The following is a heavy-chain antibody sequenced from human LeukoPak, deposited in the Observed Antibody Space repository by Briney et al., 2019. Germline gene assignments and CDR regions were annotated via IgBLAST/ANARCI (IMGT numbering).Heavy chain of an antibody. CDR2: IYSGGYSGVNT. D-gene: IGHD4-17*01. J-gene: IGHJ6*04. Sequence: PGGPLRLSCAASGFTVSSNYMSWVRQAPGTGLEWVTLIYSGGYSGVNTYYADSVKGRFTVSRDNSKNTLYLQMNSLRAEDTAVYYCARDTDYSGMDVWGKGTTVTVSS. V-gene: IGHV3-66*03. CDR1: GFTVSSNY. CDR3: ARDTDYSGMDV.